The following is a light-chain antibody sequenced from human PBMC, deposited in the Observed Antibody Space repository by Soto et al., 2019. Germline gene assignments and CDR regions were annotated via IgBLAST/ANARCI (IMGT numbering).Light chain of an antibody. Sequence: DIVMTQSPLSLPVTPGEPASISCRSSQSLLHSKGYNCLDWYLQKPGQSPQLLIYLGSNRASGVPDRFSGSGSGTDFTLKISRVEAEDVGVYYCMQALQTPWTFGQGTKVEIK. CDR1: QSLLHSKGYNC. CDR3: MQALQTPWT. CDR2: LGS. V-gene: IGKV2-28*01. J-gene: IGKJ1*01.